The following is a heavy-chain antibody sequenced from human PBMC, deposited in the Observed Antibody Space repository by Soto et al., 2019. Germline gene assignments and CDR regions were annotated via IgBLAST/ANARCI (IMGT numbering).Heavy chain of an antibody. CDR1: GYTFTSYG. D-gene: IGHD6-13*01. CDR3: ARYGPYSSSWYRSSNAFDI. J-gene: IGHJ3*02. CDR2: ISAYNGNT. Sequence: QVQLVQSGAEVKKPGASVKVSCKASGYTFTSYGISWVRQAPGQGLEWMGWISAYNGNTNYAQKLQGRVTMTTDTYKSTAYVELRSLRSDDTAVYYCARYGPYSSSWYRSSNAFDIWGQGTMVTVSS. V-gene: IGHV1-18*01.